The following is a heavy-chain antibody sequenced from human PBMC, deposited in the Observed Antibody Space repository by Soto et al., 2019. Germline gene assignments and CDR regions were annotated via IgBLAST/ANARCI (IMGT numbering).Heavy chain of an antibody. J-gene: IGHJ4*02. D-gene: IGHD3-10*01. CDR2: ISGSGGST. CDR3: AKGNSAALLWFGELLPSY. Sequence: GGSLRLSCAASGFTFSSYAMSWVRQAPGKGLEWVSAISGSGGSTYYADSVKGRFTISRDNSKNTLYLQMNSLRAEDTAVYYCAKGNSAALLWFGELLPSYWGQGTLVTVSS. CDR1: GFTFSSYA. V-gene: IGHV3-23*01.